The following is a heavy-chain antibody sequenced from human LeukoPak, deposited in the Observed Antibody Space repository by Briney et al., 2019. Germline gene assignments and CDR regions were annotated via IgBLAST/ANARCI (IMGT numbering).Heavy chain of an antibody. CDR1: GYTFTNHD. V-gene: IGHV1-8*01. D-gene: IGHD2-15*01. J-gene: IGHJ3*02. CDR3: ARDRSLFGYCSGGSCVLDAFDI. CDR2: MNPKSGNT. Sequence: ASVKVSCKASGYTFTNHDINWVRQASGQGLEWMGWMNPKSGNTGYLQKFQGRVTMTRDTSMSTAFMELNSLTSEDTAVYYCARDRSLFGYCSGGSCVLDAFDIWGQGTMVTVSS.